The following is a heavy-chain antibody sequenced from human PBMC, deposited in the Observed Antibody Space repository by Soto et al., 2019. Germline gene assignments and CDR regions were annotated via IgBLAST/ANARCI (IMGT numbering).Heavy chain of an antibody. V-gene: IGHV3-23*01. D-gene: IGHD3-10*01. Sequence: EVQLLESGGGLVQPGGSLRLSCAASGFTFNNYAMTWVRQAPGKRLEWVSAISGGGDTTSYADSVKGRFTVSSDGSKNTLYLQMSSLRAEDTALYYCEKGRGGSGSLTPRVDFWGQGTLVTVSS. CDR1: GFTFNNYA. CDR3: EKGRGGSGSLTPRVDF. CDR2: ISGGGDTT. J-gene: IGHJ4*02.